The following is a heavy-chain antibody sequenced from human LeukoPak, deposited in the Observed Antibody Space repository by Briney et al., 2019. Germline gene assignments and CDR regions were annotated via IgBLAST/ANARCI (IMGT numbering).Heavy chain of an antibody. V-gene: IGHV2-70*04. CDR2: IDWDDDK. CDR1: GFSLRSSGMR. CDR3: ARNTDY. Sequence: ESGPTLVNPTQTLTLTCTFSGFSLRSSGMRVSWIRQPPGKALEWLARIDWDDDKFYTTSLKTRLTISKDTSKNQVVLTMTNMDPVDTATYYCARNTDYWGQGTLVTVSS. D-gene: IGHD5-18*01. J-gene: IGHJ4*02.